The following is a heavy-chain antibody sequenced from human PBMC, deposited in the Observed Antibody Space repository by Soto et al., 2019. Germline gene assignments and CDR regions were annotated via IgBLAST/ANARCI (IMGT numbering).Heavy chain of an antibody. Sequence: GGSLRLSCAASGFTFSSYAMTWVRQAPGKGLEWVSVISGSGTNTYYAGSVKGRVTISRDNSNNTLWLQMDRLRAEDTAIYYCAKGGPNDYSPLDFSGQATPVTVSS. CDR2: ISGSGTNT. J-gene: IGHJ4*02. CDR1: GFTFSSYA. V-gene: IGHV3-23*01. D-gene: IGHD3-16*01. CDR3: AKGGPNDYSPLDF.